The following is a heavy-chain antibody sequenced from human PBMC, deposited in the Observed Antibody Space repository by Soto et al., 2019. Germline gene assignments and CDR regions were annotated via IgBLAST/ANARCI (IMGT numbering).Heavy chain of an antibody. J-gene: IGHJ4*02. V-gene: IGHV4-31*03. CDR1: GGSISSGGYY. D-gene: IGHD5-18*01. Sequence: QVQLQESGPGLVKPSQTLSLTCTVSGGSISSGGYYWSWIRQHPGKGLEWIGYIYYSGSTYYNPSLKSRXXIXVXXSKNQFSLKLSSETAADTAVYYCARVDTAMVTVDYWGQGTLVTVSS. CDR2: IYYSGST. CDR3: ARVDTAMVTVDY.